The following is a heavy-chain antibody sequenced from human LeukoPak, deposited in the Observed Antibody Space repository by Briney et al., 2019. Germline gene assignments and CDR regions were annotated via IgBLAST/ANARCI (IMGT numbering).Heavy chain of an antibody. CDR3: GRGACGSGSYLVNGCFDP. V-gene: IGHV3-11*04. D-gene: IGHD3-10*01. CDR2: ISSSGSTI. Sequence: PGGSLRLSCAASGFTFSNAWMSWVRQAPGKGLEWVSYISSSGSTIYYADSVKGRFTISRDNAKNSLYLQMNSLRAEDTAVYYCGRGACGSGSYLVNGCFDPWGEGTLVTVS. J-gene: IGHJ5*02. CDR1: GFTFSNAW.